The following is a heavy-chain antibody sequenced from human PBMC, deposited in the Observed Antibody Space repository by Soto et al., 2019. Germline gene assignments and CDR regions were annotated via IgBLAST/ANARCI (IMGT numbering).Heavy chain of an antibody. CDR2: ISSSSSYI. CDR3: ARPEYYYDSRGYYGY. D-gene: IGHD3-22*01. J-gene: IGHJ4*02. Sequence: EVQLVESGGGLVKPGGSLRLSCAASGFTFSSYSMNWVRQAPGKGLEWVSSISSSSSYIYYADSVKGRFTISRDNANNSLYLQMNSLRAEDTGVYYCARPEYYYDSRGYYGYWGQGTLVTVSS. V-gene: IGHV3-21*01. CDR1: GFTFSSYS.